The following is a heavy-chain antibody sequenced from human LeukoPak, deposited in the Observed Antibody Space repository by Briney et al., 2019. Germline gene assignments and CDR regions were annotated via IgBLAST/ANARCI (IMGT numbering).Heavy chain of an antibody. J-gene: IGHJ4*02. CDR2: ISWNSGSI. CDR3: AKGDHRSGAAAADY. D-gene: IGHD6-13*01. Sequence: GRSLRLSCAASGFTFDDYAMHWVRQAPGKGLEGVSGISWNSGSIGYADSVKGRFTISRDNAKNSLYLQMNSLRAEDTALYYCAKGDHRSGAAAADYWGQGSLVTVSS. CDR1: GFTFDDYA. V-gene: IGHV3-9*01.